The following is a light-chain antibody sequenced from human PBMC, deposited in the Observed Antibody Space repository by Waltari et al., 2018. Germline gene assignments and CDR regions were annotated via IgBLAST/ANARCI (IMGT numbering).Light chain of an antibody. CDR3: QQYDNLLWT. J-gene: IGKJ1*01. Sequence: DIQMTQSQFSLSASVGDRVTITCQASQDISNYLNWYQQKPGKAPQLLIYDASNVETGVPSRFRGRGSGTDFTFTISSLQPEDIATYYCQQYDNLLWTFGQGTKVEIK. CDR1: QDISNY. CDR2: DAS. V-gene: IGKV1-33*01.